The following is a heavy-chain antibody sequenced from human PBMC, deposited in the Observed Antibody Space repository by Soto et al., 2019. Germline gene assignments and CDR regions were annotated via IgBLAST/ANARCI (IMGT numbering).Heavy chain of an antibody. J-gene: IGHJ4*02. CDR1: GFTFSSYG. Sequence: QVQLVESGGGVVQPGRSLRLSCAASGFTFSSYGMHWVRQGPGKGLEWVAMISYDGNDKYYADSVKGRFTISRDNSKNTLFLQMNALTGEDTALYYCAKDNPAVDYWGQGALVTVSS. CDR3: AKDNPAVDY. V-gene: IGHV3-30*18. CDR2: ISYDGNDK.